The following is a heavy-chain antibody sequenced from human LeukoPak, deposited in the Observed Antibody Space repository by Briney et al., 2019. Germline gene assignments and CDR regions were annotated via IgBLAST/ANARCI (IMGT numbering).Heavy chain of an antibody. CDR3: ARGALGYCSSTSCFATQFGA. Sequence: PGGSLRLSCAASGFTFSSYAMHWVRQARGKGLEYVSAISSNGGSTYYANSVKGRFTISRDNSKNTLYLQMGSLRAEDMAVYYCARGALGYCSSTSCFATQFGAWGQGTLVTVSS. V-gene: IGHV3-64*01. D-gene: IGHD2-2*01. J-gene: IGHJ5*02. CDR2: ISSNGGST. CDR1: GFTFSSYA.